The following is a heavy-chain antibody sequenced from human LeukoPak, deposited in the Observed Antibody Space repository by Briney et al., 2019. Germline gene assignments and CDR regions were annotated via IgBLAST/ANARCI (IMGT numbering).Heavy chain of an antibody. CDR2: IYTSGST. CDR3: ARGGWYYFDY. V-gene: IGHV4-61*02. CDR1: GGSISSCSYY. J-gene: IGHJ4*02. Sequence: PSETLSLTCTVSGGSISSCSYYWSWIRQPAGKGLEWIGRIYTSGSTNYNPSLKSRVTISVDTSKNQFSLKLSSVTAADTAVYYCARGGWYYFDYCGQGTQVTVSS. D-gene: IGHD6-19*01.